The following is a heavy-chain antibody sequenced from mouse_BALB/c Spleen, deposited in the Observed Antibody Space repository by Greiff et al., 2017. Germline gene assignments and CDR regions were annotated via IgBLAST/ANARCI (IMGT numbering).Heavy chain of an antibody. CDR1: GYSITSDYA. CDR3: ARSAGYDYFDY. V-gene: IGHV3-2*02. Sequence: EVQLKESGPGLVKPSQSLSLTCTVTGYSITSDYAWNWIRQFPGNKLEWMGYISYSGSTSYNPSLESRISITRDTSKNQFFLQLNSVTTEDTATYYCARSAGYDYFDYWGQGTTLTVSS. D-gene: IGHD2-2*01. CDR2: ISYSGST. J-gene: IGHJ2*01.